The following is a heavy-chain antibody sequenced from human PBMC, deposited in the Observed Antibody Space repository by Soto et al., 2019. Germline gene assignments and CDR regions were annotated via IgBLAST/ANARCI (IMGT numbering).Heavy chain of an antibody. CDR2: IYPGDSDT. V-gene: IGHV5-51*01. D-gene: IGHD3-22*01. J-gene: IGHJ3*02. CDR3: ARPGLYYYDGSGYWVGAFGI. CDR1: GYSFTSYW. Sequence: GESRKISCKGSGYSFTSYWIGWVRQMPGKVLEWMGIIYPGDSDTRYSPSFQGQVTISADKSISTAYLQWSSLEASDNAMYYCARPGLYYYDGSGYWVGAFGICGQGXM.